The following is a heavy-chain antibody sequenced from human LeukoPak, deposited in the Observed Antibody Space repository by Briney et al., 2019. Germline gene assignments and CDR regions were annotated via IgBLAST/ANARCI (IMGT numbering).Heavy chain of an antibody. V-gene: IGHV3-30*02. CDR3: ARSTRARYFDL. CDR1: GFTFSIYG. Sequence: GGSLRLSCAASGFTFSIYGMHWVRQAPGKGLEWVAYIRYDGSEKYYAESLKGRFTISRDNSKNTLYLQMNSLRAEDTALYYCARSTRARYFDLWGRGTLATVSS. CDR2: IRYDGSEK. J-gene: IGHJ2*01. D-gene: IGHD5-24*01.